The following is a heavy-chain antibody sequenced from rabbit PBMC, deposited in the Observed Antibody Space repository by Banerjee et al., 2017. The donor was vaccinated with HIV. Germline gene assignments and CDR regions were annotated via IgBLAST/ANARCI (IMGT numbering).Heavy chain of an antibody. V-gene: IGHV1S45*01. CDR3: ARYASSTGDGGGLKL. Sequence: QEQLVESGGGLVQPEGSLTLTCTASGFSFSSVYYMCWVRQAPGKGLEWIGCIYTGSSGIAYYASWAKGRFTISKTSSTTVTLQMTSLTAADTATYFCARYASSTGDGGGLKLWGPGTLVTVS. CDR1: GFSFSSVYY. D-gene: IGHD1-1*01. J-gene: IGHJ4*01. CDR2: IYTGSSGIA.